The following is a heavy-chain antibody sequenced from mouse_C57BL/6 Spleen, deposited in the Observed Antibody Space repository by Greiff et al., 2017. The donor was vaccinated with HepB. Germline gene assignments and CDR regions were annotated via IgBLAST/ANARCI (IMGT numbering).Heavy chain of an antibody. D-gene: IGHD2-4*01. CDR1: GYTFTGYW. J-gene: IGHJ4*01. V-gene: IGHV1-9*01. CDR3: ARGRYDYDGLLYAMDY. Sequence: VKLMESGAELMKPGASVKLSCKATGYTFTGYWIEWVKQRPGHGLEWIGEILPGSGSTNYNEKFKGKATFTADTSSNTAYMQLSSLTTEDSAIYYCARGRYDYDGLLYAMDYWGQGTSVTVSS. CDR2: ILPGSGST.